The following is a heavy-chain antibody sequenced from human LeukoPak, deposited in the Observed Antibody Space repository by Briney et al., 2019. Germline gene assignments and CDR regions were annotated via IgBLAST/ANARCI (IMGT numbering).Heavy chain of an antibody. CDR3: ARYLGIGSQRYYFDY. V-gene: IGHV6-1*01. J-gene: IGHJ4*02. D-gene: IGHD6-19*01. CDR2: TYYRSKWYD. Sequence: SQTLSLTCAISGDSVSSSSAAWSWLRQSPSRGLVWLVRTYYRSKWYDDYAVSVKSRITINTDTSKNQFSLQLTSVTPEDTAVYYCARYLGIGSQRYYFDYWGQRTLVAVS. CDR1: GDSVSSSSAA.